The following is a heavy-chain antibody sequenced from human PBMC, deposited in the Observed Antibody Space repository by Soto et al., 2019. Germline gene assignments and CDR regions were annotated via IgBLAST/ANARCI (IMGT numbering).Heavy chain of an antibody. Sequence: ASETLSLPCTFSGGSLSPLRYHFCSWIWEPPGKGLEWIGYISYSGYASYNPSLKSRLIISVDTSKNQVSLKLASVTAADTAVYYCTTQGFGILHGLVDVWGQGTTVTVSS. V-gene: IGHV4-61*01. J-gene: IGHJ6*02. D-gene: IGHD3-10*01. CDR3: TTQGFGILHGLVDV. CDR2: ISYSGYA. CDR1: GGSLSPLRYHF.